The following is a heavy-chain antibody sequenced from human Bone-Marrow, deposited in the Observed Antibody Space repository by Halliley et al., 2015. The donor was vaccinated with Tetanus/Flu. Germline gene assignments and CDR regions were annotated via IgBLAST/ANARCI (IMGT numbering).Heavy chain of an antibody. Sequence: KGLGWVAAISSNGLDTYYAHSVRGRFTVSRDNSKNSLYLQMDSLRAEDTALYYCTRETTCDYWGQGTQVTVSS. CDR2: ISSNGLDT. J-gene: IGHJ4*02. CDR3: TRETTCDY. V-gene: IGHV3-21*04. D-gene: IGHD1-1*01.